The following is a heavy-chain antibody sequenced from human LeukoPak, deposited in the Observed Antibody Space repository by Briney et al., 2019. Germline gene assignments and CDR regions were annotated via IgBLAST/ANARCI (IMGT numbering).Heavy chain of an antibody. Sequence: SETLSLTCTVSGGSISSGSYYWSWIRQPAGKGLEWIGRIYTSGSTNYNPSLKSRVTISVDTSKNQFSLKLSPVSAADTAVYYCARDREQQLARGWFDPWGQGTLVTVSS. CDR3: ARDREQQLARGWFDP. D-gene: IGHD6-13*01. CDR1: GGSISSGSYY. V-gene: IGHV4-61*02. J-gene: IGHJ5*02. CDR2: IYTSGST.